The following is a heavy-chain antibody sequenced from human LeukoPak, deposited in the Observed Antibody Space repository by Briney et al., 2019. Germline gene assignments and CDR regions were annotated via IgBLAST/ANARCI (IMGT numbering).Heavy chain of an antibody. Sequence: SETLSLTCTVSGGSIRSYYWSWIRQPPGKGLECIGYIYYIGSTNYNPSLNSRVTISVDTSKNQLSLTLTSVTAADTAVYYCARGSTVGDDYWGQGMLVTVSS. CDR3: ARGSTVGDDY. D-gene: IGHD4-17*01. V-gene: IGHV4-59*01. CDR2: IYYIGST. J-gene: IGHJ4*02. CDR1: GGSIRSYY.